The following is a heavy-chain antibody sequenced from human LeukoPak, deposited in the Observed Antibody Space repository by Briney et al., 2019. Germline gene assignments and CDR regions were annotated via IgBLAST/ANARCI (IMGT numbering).Heavy chain of an antibody. Sequence: ASVKVSCKAFGYTFTGYYMHWVRQAPGQGLEWMGWINPNSGGTNYAQKFQGRVTMTRDTSISTAYMELSRLRSDDTAVYYCARGQQWLFYYFDYWGQGALVTVSS. V-gene: IGHV1-2*02. J-gene: IGHJ4*02. CDR1: GYTFTGYY. CDR3: ARGQQWLFYYFDY. CDR2: INPNSGGT. D-gene: IGHD6-19*01.